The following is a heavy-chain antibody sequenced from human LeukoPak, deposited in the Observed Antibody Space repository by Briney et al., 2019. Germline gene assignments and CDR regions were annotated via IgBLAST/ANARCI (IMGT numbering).Heavy chain of an antibody. Sequence: VASVKVSCKASGYTFTGYYMHWVRQAPGQGLEWMGWINPNSGGTTYAQKFQGRVAMTRDTSISTAYMELSRLRSDDTAVYYCARTRSWNQFDYWGQGTLVTVSS. J-gene: IGHJ4*02. CDR2: INPNSGGT. CDR1: GYTFTGYY. CDR3: ARTRSWNQFDY. V-gene: IGHV1-2*02. D-gene: IGHD6-13*01.